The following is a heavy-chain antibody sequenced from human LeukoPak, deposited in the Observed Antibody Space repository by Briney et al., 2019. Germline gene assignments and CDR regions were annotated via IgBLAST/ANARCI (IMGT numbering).Heavy chain of an antibody. D-gene: IGHD3-22*01. Sequence: SETLSLTCTVSGGSISSYYWSWIRQPAGKGLEWIGRIYTSGSTNYNPSLKSRVTMSVDTSKNQFSLKLSSVTAADTAVYYCARVIYRAYYYDSSGYYPASPYYYYYYMDVWGKGTTVTISS. V-gene: IGHV4-4*07. J-gene: IGHJ6*03. CDR3: ARVIYRAYYYDSSGYYPASPYYYYYYMDV. CDR1: GGSISSYY. CDR2: IYTSGST.